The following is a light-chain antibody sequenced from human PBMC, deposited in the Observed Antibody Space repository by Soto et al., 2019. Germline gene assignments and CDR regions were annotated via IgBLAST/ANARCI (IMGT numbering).Light chain of an antibody. J-gene: IGKJ4*01. CDR2: DAS. Sequence: EIVLTQSPATLSLSPGERATLSCRASQSVSSYLAWYQQKPGQAPRLLIYDASNRATGIPARFSGSGSGTDFTLTISSLEPEDFAVYYCQQSSNWPVTFGGGTKLEIK. V-gene: IGKV3-11*01. CDR1: QSVSSY. CDR3: QQSSNWPVT.